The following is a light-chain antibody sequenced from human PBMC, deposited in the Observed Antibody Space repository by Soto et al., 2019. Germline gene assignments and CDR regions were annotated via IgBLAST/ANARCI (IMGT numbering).Light chain of an antibody. V-gene: IGKV1-5*03. CDR3: QQYNSYSVT. CDR2: KAS. Sequence: IQMTQSPSTLSSSVGDRVTITCRASQSISIWLAWYQQKQGKAPKLLIYKASSLESGVPSRFSGSVSGTEGTITISSLQKDDGATYYGQQYNSYSVTFGQGTKVDIK. J-gene: IGKJ1*01. CDR1: QSISIW.